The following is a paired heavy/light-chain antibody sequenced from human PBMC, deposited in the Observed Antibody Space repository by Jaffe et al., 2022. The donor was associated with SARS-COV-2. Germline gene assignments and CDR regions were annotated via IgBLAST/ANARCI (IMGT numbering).Light chain of an antibody. J-gene: IGKJ2*01. Sequence: DIQMTQSPSSLSASVGDRVTISCRASQTPTTNLHWFQQKPGKAPKLLIYGVSTLQSGVPSRFRGSGSGTDFTLTISSLQPEDFATYFCQQTYTTPYTFGQGTKLEI. CDR1: QTPTTN. V-gene: IGKV1-39*01. CDR3: QQTYTTPYT. CDR2: GVS.
Heavy chain of an antibody. CDR1: GVSISSLYW. Sequence: QVQLQESGPGLVKPSKTVSLTCSISGVSISSLYWWSWVRQTPGKGLEWIGEVWHTGSTNYNPSLKSRVTLSVDKAKNQFSLNLTSVTAADTAVYYCATVNAASGYISADWGQGALVTVSS. V-gene: IGHV4-4*02. CDR3: ATVNAASGYISAD. D-gene: IGHD5-12*01. CDR2: VWHTGST. J-gene: IGHJ4*02.